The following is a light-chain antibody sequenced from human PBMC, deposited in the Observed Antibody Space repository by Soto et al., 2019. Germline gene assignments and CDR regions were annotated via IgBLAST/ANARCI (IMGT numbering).Light chain of an antibody. CDR1: QSISNY. J-gene: IGKJ2*01. Sequence: DIQMTQSPSSLSASIGDRVTITCRAGQSISNYLNWYQQKPGKAPKLLVYAASILQSGVPSRFSGSGSGTDFTLTISSRQPEDFATYYCRQSYSTPRTFGQGTKLEIK. CDR3: RQSYSTPRT. V-gene: IGKV1-39*01. CDR2: AAS.